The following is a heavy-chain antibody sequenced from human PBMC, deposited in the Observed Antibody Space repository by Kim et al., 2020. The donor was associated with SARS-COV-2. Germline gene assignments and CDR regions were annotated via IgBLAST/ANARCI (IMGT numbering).Heavy chain of an antibody. D-gene: IGHD5-12*01. CDR1: GFTFSSYS. Sequence: GGSLRLSCAASGFTFSSYSMNWVRQAPGKGLEWVSSISSSSSYIYYADSVKGRFTISRDNAKNSLYLQMNTLRAEDTAVYYCARDLTFVDIVSTIGDGYYYYGMDVWGQGTTVTVSS. CDR2: ISSSSSYI. CDR3: ARDLTFVDIVSTIGDGYYYYGMDV. J-gene: IGHJ6*02. V-gene: IGHV3-21*01.